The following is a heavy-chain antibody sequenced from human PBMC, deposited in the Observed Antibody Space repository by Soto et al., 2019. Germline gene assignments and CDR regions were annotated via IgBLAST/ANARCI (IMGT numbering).Heavy chain of an antibody. D-gene: IGHD3-22*01. J-gene: IGHJ4*02. CDR2: INPSGGST. V-gene: IGHV1-46*01. CDR1: GYTFTSYY. CDR3: ARSGEYDSSGYCFDY. Sequence: ASVKVSCMASGYTFTSYYMHWVRQAPGQGLEWMGIINPSGGSTSYAQKFQGRVTMTRDTSTSTVYMELSSLRSEDTAVYYCARSGEYDSSGYCFDYWGQGTLVTVSS.